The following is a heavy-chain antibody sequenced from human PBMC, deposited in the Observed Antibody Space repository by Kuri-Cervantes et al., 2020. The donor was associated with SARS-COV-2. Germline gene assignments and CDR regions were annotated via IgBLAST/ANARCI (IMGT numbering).Heavy chain of an antibody. Sequence: GESLKISCKGSGYSFTSYWISWVRQMPGKGLEWMGRIDPSDSYTNYSPSFQGQVTISADNSLSTAYLQWSSLKASDTAMYYCAVTRFRRTNDYWGQGTLVTVSS. J-gene: IGHJ4*02. V-gene: IGHV5-10-1*04. D-gene: IGHD2-2*01. CDR3: AVTRFRRTNDY. CDR1: GYSFTSYW. CDR2: IDPSDSYT.